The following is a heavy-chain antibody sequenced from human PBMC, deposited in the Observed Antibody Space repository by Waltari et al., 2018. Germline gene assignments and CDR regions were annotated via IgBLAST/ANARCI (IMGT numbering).Heavy chain of an antibody. CDR1: GYPFTYYY. Sequence: QVQLVQSGAEVKNPGASVKVSCEASGYPFTYYYIQWVRQAPGQGLEWMGRISPGSGGTSYAQKLQGRASMTRDTSINTAFMELSSLRADDTAMFYCARETSSGWLWGQGTLVTVSS. D-gene: IGHD6-19*01. CDR2: ISPGSGGT. CDR3: ARETSSGWL. J-gene: IGHJ4*02. V-gene: IGHV1-2*06.